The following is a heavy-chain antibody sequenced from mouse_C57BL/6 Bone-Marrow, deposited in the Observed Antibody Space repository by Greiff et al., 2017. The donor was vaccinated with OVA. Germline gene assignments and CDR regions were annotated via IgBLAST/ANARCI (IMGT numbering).Heavy chain of an antibody. CDR1: GFTFSDYG. CDR3: ARRFFAY. J-gene: IGHJ3*01. V-gene: IGHV5-17*01. Sequence: EVKLVESGGGLVKPGGSLKLSCAASGFTFSDYGMHWVRQAPEKGLEWVAYISSGSSTIYYADTVKGRFTISRDNAKNTLFLRMTSLRSEDTAMYYCARRFFAYWGQGTLVTVSA. CDR2: ISSGSSTI.